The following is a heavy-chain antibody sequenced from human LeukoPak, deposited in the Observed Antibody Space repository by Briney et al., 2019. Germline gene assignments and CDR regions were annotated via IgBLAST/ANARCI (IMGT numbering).Heavy chain of an antibody. D-gene: IGHD3-3*01. CDR1: GFTFSSYG. J-gene: IGHJ6*03. CDR3: ARDPYDFWSGSYYYYYMDV. CDR2: ISGSGGST. V-gene: IGHV3-23*01. Sequence: PGGTLRLSCAASGFTFSSYGMSWVRQAPGKGLEWVSAISGSGGSTYYADSVKGRFTISRDNSKNTLYLQMNSLRAEDTAVYYCARDPYDFWSGSYYYYYMDVWGTGTTVTVSS.